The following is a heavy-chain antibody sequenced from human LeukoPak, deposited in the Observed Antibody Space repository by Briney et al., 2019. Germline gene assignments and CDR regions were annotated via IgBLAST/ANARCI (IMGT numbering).Heavy chain of an antibody. CDR3: VKENYATLDYYYGMDV. D-gene: IGHD1-7*01. CDR1: GFTFSSYA. CDR2: ISSNGGST. Sequence: GGSLRLSWSASGFTFSSYAMHWVRQAPGQGLEYVSAISSNGGSTYYADSVKGRFTISRDNSKNTLYLQMSSLRAEDTAVYYCVKENYATLDYYYGMDVWGKGTTVTVSS. J-gene: IGHJ6*04. V-gene: IGHV3-64D*06.